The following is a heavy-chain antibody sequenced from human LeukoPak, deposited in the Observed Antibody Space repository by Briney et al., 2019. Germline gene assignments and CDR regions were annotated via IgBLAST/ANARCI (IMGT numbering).Heavy chain of an antibody. D-gene: IGHD3-10*01. CDR2: IYSGGTT. J-gene: IGHJ2*01. CDR3: ARNTDYYGSGTYGYFDR. V-gene: IGHV3-53*01. CDR1: GLTVSSTF. Sequence: GGSLRLSCAASGLTVSSTFMSWVRQAPGKGLEWVSIIYSGGTTHYPDSVKGRFTTSRDNSKNTLYLQMDSLRVGDTAIYYCARNTDYYGSGTYGYFDRWGRGTLVTVSS.